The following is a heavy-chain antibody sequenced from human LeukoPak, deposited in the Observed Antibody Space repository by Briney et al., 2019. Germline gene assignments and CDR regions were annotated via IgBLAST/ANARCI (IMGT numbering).Heavy chain of an antibody. CDR2: ISGSGGST. V-gene: IGHV3-23*01. CDR3: AKVRYYDTLTGYNDY. J-gene: IGHJ4*02. D-gene: IGHD3-9*01. Sequence: PGGSLRLSCAASGFTFSSYAMSWVRQAPGKGLEWVSAISGSGGSTYYADSVKGRFTISRDNSKNTLYLQMNSLRAEDTAVYYCAKVRYYDTLTGYNDYWGQGTLVTVSS. CDR1: GFTFSSYA.